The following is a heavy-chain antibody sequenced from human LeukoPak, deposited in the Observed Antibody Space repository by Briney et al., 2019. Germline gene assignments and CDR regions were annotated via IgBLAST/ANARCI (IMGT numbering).Heavy chain of an antibody. V-gene: IGHV3-74*01. CDR1: GFTFSSYW. CDR2: INSAGSST. D-gene: IGHD3-9*01. Sequence: GGSLRLSCAASGFTFSSYWMHWVRQAPGKGLVWVSRINSAGSSTSYADSVKGRFTISRDNAKNTLYLQMNSLRVEDTAVYYCARLRYYDILTGYYYFYYWGQGTLVTVSS. J-gene: IGHJ4*02. CDR3: ARLRYYDILTGYYYFYY.